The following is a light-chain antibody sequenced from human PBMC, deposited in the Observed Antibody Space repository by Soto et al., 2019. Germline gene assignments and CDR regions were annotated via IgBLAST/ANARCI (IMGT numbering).Light chain of an antibody. Sequence: QPVLTQPPSVSGAPGQRVTISCTGSSSNIGAGYDVHWYQQTPGTAPKVLIYGNNNRPSGVPDRFSGSKSGTSASLAITGLQAEDEADYYCQSYDGSLSASGWVFGGGTQLTVL. CDR2: GNN. CDR1: SSNIGAGYD. V-gene: IGLV1-40*01. CDR3: QSYDGSLSASGWV. J-gene: IGLJ3*02.